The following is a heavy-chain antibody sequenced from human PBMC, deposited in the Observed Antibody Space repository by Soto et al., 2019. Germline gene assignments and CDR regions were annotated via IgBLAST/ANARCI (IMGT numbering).Heavy chain of an antibody. CDR3: ARGAVAGPIAYYYYGMGD. V-gene: IGHV1-2*04. CDR1: GDTFTGYA. D-gene: IGHD6-19*01. J-gene: IGHJ6*02. Sequence: ASVKVSCKASGDTFTGYAMHWVRQAPGQGLEWMGWINPNSGGTNYAQKFQGWVTMTRDTSISTAYMELSRLRSDDTAVYYCARGAVAGPIAYYYYGMGDWGQGTTVTVSS. CDR2: INPNSGGT.